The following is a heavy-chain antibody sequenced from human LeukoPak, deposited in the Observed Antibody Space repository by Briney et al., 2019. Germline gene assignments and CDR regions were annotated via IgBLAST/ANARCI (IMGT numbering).Heavy chain of an antibody. CDR2: IRYDGSNK. Sequence: PGGSLRLSCAASGFTFSSYGMHWGRQAPGKGLEWVAFIRYDGSNKYYADSVKGRFTISRDNSKNTLYLQMNSLRDEDTAVYYCARDRHTAMVYYYYYMDVWGTGTTVTVSS. V-gene: IGHV3-30*02. D-gene: IGHD5-18*01. CDR1: GFTFSSYG. CDR3: ARDRHTAMVYYYYYMDV. J-gene: IGHJ6*03.